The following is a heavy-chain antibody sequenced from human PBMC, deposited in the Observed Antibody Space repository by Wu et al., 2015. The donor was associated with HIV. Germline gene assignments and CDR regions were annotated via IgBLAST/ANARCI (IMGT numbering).Heavy chain of an antibody. CDR2: IISIFGTA. CDR3: ARDSPDPKCGGDCYHLDY. D-gene: IGHD2-21*02. J-gene: IGHJ4*02. V-gene: IGHV1-69*13. CDR1: GGTFSSYA. Sequence: QVQLVQSGAEVKKPGSSVKVSCKASGGTFSSYAISWVRQAPGQGLEWMGRIISIFGTANYAQKFQGRVTITADESTSTAYMELSSLRSEDTAVYYCARDSPDPKCGGDCYHLDYWGQRTLVTVSS.